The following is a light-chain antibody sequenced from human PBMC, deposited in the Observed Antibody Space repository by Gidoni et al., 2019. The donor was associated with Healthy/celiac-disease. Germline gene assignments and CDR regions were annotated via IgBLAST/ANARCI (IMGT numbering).Light chain of an antibody. V-gene: IGKV3-20*01. Sequence: EIVLTQSPGTLSLSPGERATLSCRASQSVSSSYLAWYQQKPGQAPRLLIYGASSRATGIPDRYSGSGSGTDFTRTISRLEPEDFAVYYCQQYGSSPDFKMYTFGQGTKLEIK. CDR2: GAS. J-gene: IGKJ2*01. CDR3: QQYGSSPDFKMYT. CDR1: QSVSSSY.